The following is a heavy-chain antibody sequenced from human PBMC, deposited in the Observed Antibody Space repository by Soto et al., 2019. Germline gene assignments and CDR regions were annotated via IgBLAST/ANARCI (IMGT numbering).Heavy chain of an antibody. CDR1: GFSLYTGGVG. CDR2: LYWDDTR. D-gene: IGHD1-1*01. Sequence: QITLKESSPTLVKPTQTLTLTCSFSGFSLYTGGVGVGWIRQPPGKALEWLALLYWDDTRRYNPSLKNTLTIDKDTSENQVVLTVTDMGPVDTCTYFCAHYTTDTYFDVWGKGATVTVSS. J-gene: IGHJ6*04. CDR3: AHYTTDTYFDV. V-gene: IGHV2-5*02.